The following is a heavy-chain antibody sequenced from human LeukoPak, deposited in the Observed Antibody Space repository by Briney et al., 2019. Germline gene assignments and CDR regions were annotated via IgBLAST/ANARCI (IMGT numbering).Heavy chain of an antibody. CDR1: GFTFSSYW. J-gene: IGHJ4*02. CDR3: ARVSIGWYSFDY. Sequence: GGSLRLSCAASGFTFSSYWMHWVRQAPGKGLEWVSRINPDGSTTNYADSVKGRFTISRDNAKDTVYLQMNSLRAEDTAVYYCARVSIGWYSFDYWGQGTLVTVSS. D-gene: IGHD6-19*01. V-gene: IGHV3-74*01. CDR2: INPDGSTT.